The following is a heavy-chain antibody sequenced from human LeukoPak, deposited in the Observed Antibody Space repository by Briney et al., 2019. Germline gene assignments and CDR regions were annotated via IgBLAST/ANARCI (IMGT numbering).Heavy chain of an antibody. V-gene: IGHV1-69*13. CDR1: GGTLSSYA. D-gene: IGHD3-22*01. CDR2: IIPIFCTA. Sequence: SVKVSCKASGGTLSSYAISWVRQPPGQGLEWVGGIIPIFCTANYAQKFQGRVRITADESTSTAYMELSSLRSEDTAVYCCAGFHADTYYYDSSGYYWGQGTLVTVSS. CDR3: AGFHADTYYYDSSGYY. J-gene: IGHJ4*02.